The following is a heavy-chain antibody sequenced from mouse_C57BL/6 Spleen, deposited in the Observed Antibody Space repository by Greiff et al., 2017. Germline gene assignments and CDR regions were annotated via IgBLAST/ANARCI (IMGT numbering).Heavy chain of an antibody. CDR1: GYTFTSYW. Sequence: QVQLQQPGAELVKPGASVKLSCKASGYTFTSYWMQWVKQRPGQGLEWIGEIDPSDSNTNYNQKFKGKATLTVDTSSSTAYMQLSSLTSEDSAVCYCARWDGNFDYWGQGTTLTVSS. V-gene: IGHV1-50*01. CDR3: ARWDGNFDY. CDR2: IDPSDSNT. J-gene: IGHJ2*01. D-gene: IGHD2-3*01.